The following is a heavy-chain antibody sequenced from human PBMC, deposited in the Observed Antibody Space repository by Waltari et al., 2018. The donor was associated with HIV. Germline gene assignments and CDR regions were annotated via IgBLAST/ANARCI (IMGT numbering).Heavy chain of an antibody. V-gene: IGHV3-21*01. CDR1: GFTFSSYS. CDR2: ISSSSSYI. Sequence: EVQLVESGGGLVKPGGSLRLSCAASGFTFSSYSMNWVRQAPGKGLEWVSSISSSSSYIYYADSVKGRFTISRDNAKNSLYLQMNSLRAEDTAVYYCARDAAVAGYFDYWGQGTLVTVSS. D-gene: IGHD6-19*01. J-gene: IGHJ4*02. CDR3: ARDAAVAGYFDY.